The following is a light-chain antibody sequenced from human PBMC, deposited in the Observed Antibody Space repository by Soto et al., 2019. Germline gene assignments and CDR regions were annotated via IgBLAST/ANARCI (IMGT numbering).Light chain of an antibody. CDR3: AAWDDSLSGYV. Sequence: QSVLTQPRSVSGSPGQSVTISCSGTSSDLGGYNYVSWYQHHPGKAPKLMIYDVTLRPSGVPDRFSGSKSGNTASLTISGLQAEDEADYYCAAWDDSLSGYVFGTGTQLTVL. CDR2: DVT. V-gene: IGLV2-11*01. J-gene: IGLJ1*01. CDR1: SSDLGGYNY.